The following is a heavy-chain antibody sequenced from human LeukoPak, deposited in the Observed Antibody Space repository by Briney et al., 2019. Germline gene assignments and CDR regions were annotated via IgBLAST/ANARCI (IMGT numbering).Heavy chain of an antibody. Sequence: QTGGSLRLSCVVSGFTFSWSTMTWVRQVPGKGPEWVAKMKEDGSETQYVDSAKGRFTISRDNAKNSLYLQMTSLRAEDTALYYCARYPRHTGTTEPYDSFDIWGRGTMVTVSS. CDR1: GFTFSWST. J-gene: IGHJ3*02. CDR2: MKEDGSET. CDR3: ARYPRHTGTTEPYDSFDI. V-gene: IGHV3-7*03. D-gene: IGHD1-1*01.